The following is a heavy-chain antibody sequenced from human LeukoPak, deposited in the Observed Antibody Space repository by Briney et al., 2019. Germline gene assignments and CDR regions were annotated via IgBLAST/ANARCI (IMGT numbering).Heavy chain of an antibody. CDR2: IIPILGTA. CDR1: GGTFISYA. Sequence: ASVKVSCKASGGTFISYAISWVRQAPGQGLEWMGGIIPILGTANYAQKFQGRVTITADESTSTAYMELSSLRSEDTAVYYCAILLTTVTAAHDYWGQGTLVTVSS. V-gene: IGHV1-69*13. CDR3: AILLTTVTAAHDY. D-gene: IGHD4-17*01. J-gene: IGHJ4*02.